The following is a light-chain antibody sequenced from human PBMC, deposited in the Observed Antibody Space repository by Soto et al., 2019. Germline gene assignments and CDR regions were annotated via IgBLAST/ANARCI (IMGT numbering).Light chain of an antibody. V-gene: IGKV3-11*01. CDR2: DAS. J-gene: IGKJ4*01. CDR3: QQRSNWRVT. Sequence: EIVFTQSPATLSLSPGERATLSCRASQSVNIYLAWYQQKPGQAPRLLIYDASNRATGIPARFSGSGSGTDFTLTISSLGPEDIAVYYCQQRSNWRVTFGGGTKVEIK. CDR1: QSVNIY.